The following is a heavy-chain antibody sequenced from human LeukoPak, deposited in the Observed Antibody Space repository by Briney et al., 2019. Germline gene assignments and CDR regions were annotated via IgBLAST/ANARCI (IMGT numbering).Heavy chain of an antibody. J-gene: IGHJ2*01. D-gene: IGHD4-23*01. CDR3: AKGTRDYGGLPRWYFDL. V-gene: IGHV3-43*02. Sequence: GGSLRLSCAASGFTFDDYAMHCVRQAPGKGLEWVSRILGNGGTTYYGDSVKGRFTISRDNSKNSLFLQMFSLRTEDTALYYCAKGTRDYGGLPRWYFDLWGRGTLVTVSS. CDR1: GFTFDDYA. CDR2: ILGNGGTT.